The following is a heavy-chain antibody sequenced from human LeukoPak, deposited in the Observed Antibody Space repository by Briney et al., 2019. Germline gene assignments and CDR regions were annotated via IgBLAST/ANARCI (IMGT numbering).Heavy chain of an antibody. CDR3: TRHLVGGYSYGLRGDYFDY. D-gene: IGHD5-18*01. V-gene: IGHV3-49*04. CDR1: GFTFGDYA. Sequence: PGGSLRLSCTASGFTFGDYAMSWVRQAPGKGLEWVGFIRSKAYGGTTQYAASVKGRFTISRDDSKSIAYLQMNSLKTEDTAVYYCTRHLVGGYSYGLRGDYFDYWGQGTLVTVSS. CDR2: IRSKAYGGTT. J-gene: IGHJ4*02.